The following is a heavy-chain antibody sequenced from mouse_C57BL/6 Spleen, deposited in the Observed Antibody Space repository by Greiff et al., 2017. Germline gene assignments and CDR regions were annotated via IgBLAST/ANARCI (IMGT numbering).Heavy chain of an antibody. D-gene: IGHD1-1*01. CDR2: ISYDGSN. Sequence: VQLKESGPGLVKPSQSLSLTCSVTGYSITSGYYWNWIRQFPGNKLEWMGYISYDGSNNYNPSLKNRIPITRDTSKTQFFLQLNSVTTEDTATYYCARNSKYYGSSLNVDVWGTGTTVTVAS. V-gene: IGHV3-6*01. J-gene: IGHJ1*03. CDR3: ARNSKYYGSSLNVDV. CDR1: GYSITSGYY.